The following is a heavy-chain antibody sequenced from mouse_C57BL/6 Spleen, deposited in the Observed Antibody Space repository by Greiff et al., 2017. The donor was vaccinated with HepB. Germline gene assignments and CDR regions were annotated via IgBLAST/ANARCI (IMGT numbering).Heavy chain of an antibody. V-gene: IGHV1-69*01. D-gene: IGHD2-1*01. CDR3: ARADIYYGNYAWFAY. Sequence: QVQLQQPGAELVMPGASVKLSCKASGYTFTSYWMHWVKQRPGQGLEWIGEIDPSDSYTNYNQKFKGKSTLTVDKSSSTAYMQLSSLTSEDSAVYYCARADIYYGNYAWFAYWGQGTLVTVSA. CDR1: GYTFTSYW. CDR2: IDPSDSYT. J-gene: IGHJ3*01.